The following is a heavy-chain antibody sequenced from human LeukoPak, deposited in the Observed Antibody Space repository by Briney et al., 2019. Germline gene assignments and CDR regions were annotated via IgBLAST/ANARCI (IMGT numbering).Heavy chain of an antibody. V-gene: IGHV3-30*04. CDR3: ARDWGYSGYDFFDY. CDR2: ISYDGSNK. D-gene: IGHD5-12*01. CDR1: GFTFSSYA. Sequence: PGGSLRLSCAASGFTFSSYAMHWVRQAPGKGLEWVAVISYDGSNKYYADSVKGRFTISRDNSKNTLYLQMNSLRAEDTAVYYCARDWGYSGYDFFDYWGQGTLVTVSS. J-gene: IGHJ4*02.